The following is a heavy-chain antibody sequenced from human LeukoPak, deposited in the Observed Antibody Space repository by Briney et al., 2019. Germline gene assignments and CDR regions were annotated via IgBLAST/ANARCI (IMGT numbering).Heavy chain of an antibody. Sequence: SETLSLTCTVSGGSISSYYWSWIRQPPGKGLEWIGYISYSGSTNYNPSLKSRVTISVDTSKNQFSLKLSSVTAADTAVYYCARGGAGCSSTSCYFRFDPWGQGTLVTVSS. CDR1: GGSISSYY. J-gene: IGHJ5*02. CDR3: ARGGAGCSSTSCYFRFDP. CDR2: ISYSGST. D-gene: IGHD2-2*01. V-gene: IGHV4-59*01.